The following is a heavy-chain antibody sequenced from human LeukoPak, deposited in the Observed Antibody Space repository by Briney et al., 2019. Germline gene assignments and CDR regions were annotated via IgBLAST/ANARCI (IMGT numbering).Heavy chain of an antibody. Sequence: SETLSLTCTFSSGSISSYYWNWVRQPPGKGLEWMGFIYYSGTTNYNPSLKSRVTTSVDTSKNQFSLKLNSMTAADTAVYYCVRWSFGSGSYAFDIWGQGTMVTVSS. J-gene: IGHJ3*02. CDR1: SGSISSYY. CDR2: IYYSGTT. CDR3: VRWSFGSGSYAFDI. D-gene: IGHD3-10*01. V-gene: IGHV4-59*08.